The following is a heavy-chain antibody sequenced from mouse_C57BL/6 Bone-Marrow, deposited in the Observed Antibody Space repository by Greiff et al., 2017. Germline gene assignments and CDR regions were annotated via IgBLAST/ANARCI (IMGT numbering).Heavy chain of an antibody. CDR1: GYTFTNYW. J-gene: IGHJ2*01. D-gene: IGHD4-1*01. CDR3: ARSNWGFDY. CDR2: IYPGGGYT. V-gene: IGHV1-63*01. Sequence: VQLQQSGAELVRPGTSVKMSCKASGYTFTNYWIGWAKQRPGHGLEWIGDIYPGGGYTNYNEKFKGKATLTADKSSSTAYMQVSSLTSEDATIYYCARSNWGFDYWGQGTTLTVSS.